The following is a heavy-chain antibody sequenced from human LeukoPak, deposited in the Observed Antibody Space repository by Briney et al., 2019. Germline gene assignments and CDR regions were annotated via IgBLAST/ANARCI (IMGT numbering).Heavy chain of an antibody. Sequence: GGSLRLSFAASGFAFSVHSMNWVRPAPGKGLQWVSSISTTGNDMYYADSVRGRFTISRDNANNSVFLQMKSLRAEDTAMYYCGGPDYWGPGTLVTVSS. CDR3: GGPDY. J-gene: IGHJ4*02. CDR1: GFAFSVHS. V-gene: IGHV3-21*01. CDR2: ISTTGNDM.